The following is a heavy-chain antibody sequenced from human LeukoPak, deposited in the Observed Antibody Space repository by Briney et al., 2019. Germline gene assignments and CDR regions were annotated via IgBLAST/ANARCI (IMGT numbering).Heavy chain of an antibody. D-gene: IGHD6-19*01. CDR2: ISWNSGSI. CDR1: GFTFNTYT. V-gene: IGHV3-9*01. Sequence: GGSLRLSCAASGFTFNTYTMNWVRQAPGKGLEWVSGISWNSGSIGYADSVKGRFTISRDNAKNSLYLQMNSLRAEDTALYYCAKDLAAVAGLDYWGQGTLVTVSS. J-gene: IGHJ4*02. CDR3: AKDLAAVAGLDY.